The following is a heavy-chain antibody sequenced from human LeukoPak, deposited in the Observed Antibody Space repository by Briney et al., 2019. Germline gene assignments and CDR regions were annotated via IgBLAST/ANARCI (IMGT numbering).Heavy chain of an antibody. CDR2: IKQDGSEK. CDR1: GFPFSCYW. J-gene: IGHJ6*03. Sequence: QTGGSLRLSCAASGFPFSCYWMTWVRQAPGKGLEWVANIKQDGSEKYYVDSVKGRFTISRDNAKNSLYLQMNSLRAEDTAVFYCARDNRNYYYYMDVWGKGTTVTVSS. D-gene: IGHD2/OR15-2a*01. V-gene: IGHV3-7*01. CDR3: ARDNRNYYYYMDV.